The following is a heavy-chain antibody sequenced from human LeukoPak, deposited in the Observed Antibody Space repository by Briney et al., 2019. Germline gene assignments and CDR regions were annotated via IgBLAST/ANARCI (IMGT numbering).Heavy chain of an antibody. Sequence: GGSLRLSCAASGFTFSSYNMNWVRQAPGKGLEWVSYISSSSSTIYYADSVKGRFTISRDNSKNTLYLQMNSLRAEDTAVYYCAKEAGYYDFWSGYFPAMGYWGQGTLVTVSS. CDR3: AKEAGYYDFWSGYFPAMGY. CDR1: GFTFSSYN. V-gene: IGHV3-48*01. D-gene: IGHD3-3*01. CDR2: ISSSSSTI. J-gene: IGHJ4*02.